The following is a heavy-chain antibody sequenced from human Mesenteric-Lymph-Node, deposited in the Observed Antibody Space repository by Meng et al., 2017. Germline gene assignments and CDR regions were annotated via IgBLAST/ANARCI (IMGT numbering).Heavy chain of an antibody. V-gene: IGHV1-2*02. J-gene: IGHJ4*02. CDR3: AKIGSNHQFDL. CDR2: INPHTGGI. CDR1: GYTFTVYY. Sequence: QVQLVQSGAEVQKPGASVKVSCKASGYTFTVYYMHWLRQAPGQGLEWMGRINPHTGGINYAQEFQGRVAMTRDTSISTAYMELSRLRTDDTAVYYCAKIGSNHQFDLWGQGTLVTVSS. D-gene: IGHD4-11*01.